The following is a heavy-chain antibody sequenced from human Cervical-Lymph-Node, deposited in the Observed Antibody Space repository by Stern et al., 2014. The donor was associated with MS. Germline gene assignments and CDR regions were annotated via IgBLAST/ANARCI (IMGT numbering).Heavy chain of an antibody. D-gene: IGHD4-17*01. CDR2: IIPIFGTA. CDR3: AGQTDSPYGGMDV. V-gene: IGHV1-69*01. CDR1: GGTFSSYA. J-gene: IGHJ6*02. Sequence: DQLVESGAEVKKPGSSGKGSCKASGGTFSSYAISWVRQAPGQGLEWMGGIIPIFGTANYAQKFQGRVTITADESTSTAYMELSSLRSEDTAVYYCAGQTDSPYGGMDVWGQGTTVTVSS.